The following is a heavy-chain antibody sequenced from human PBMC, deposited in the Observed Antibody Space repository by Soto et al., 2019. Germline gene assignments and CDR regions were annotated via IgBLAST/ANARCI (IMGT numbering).Heavy chain of an antibody. V-gene: IGHV4-30-4*01. CDR3: ARGEAVATIFTYYYYYGMDV. D-gene: IGHD5-12*01. Sequence: SETLSLTCTVSGGSISSGDYYWSWIRQPPGKGLEWIGYIYYSGSTYYNPSLKSRVTISVDTSKNQFSLKLSSVTAADTAVYYCARGEAVATIFTYYYYYGMDVWGQGTTVTV. CDR2: IYYSGST. J-gene: IGHJ6*02. CDR1: GGSISSGDYY.